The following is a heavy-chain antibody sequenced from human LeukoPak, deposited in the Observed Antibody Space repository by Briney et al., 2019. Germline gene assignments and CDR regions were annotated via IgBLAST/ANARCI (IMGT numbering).Heavy chain of an antibody. CDR2: IYTRGST. Sequence: PSETLSLTCTVSGGSLSSYYWSWIRQPAGKGLEWIWRIYTRGSTNYNPSLKGRATISVDKSKNQFSLKLRSVTAADTAVYYCARDCSAGSRCYGYYYYYMDAWGKGTTVTVSS. CDR3: ARDCSAGSRCYGYYYYYMDA. J-gene: IGHJ6*03. V-gene: IGHV4-4*07. CDR1: GGSLSSYY. D-gene: IGHD2-15*01.